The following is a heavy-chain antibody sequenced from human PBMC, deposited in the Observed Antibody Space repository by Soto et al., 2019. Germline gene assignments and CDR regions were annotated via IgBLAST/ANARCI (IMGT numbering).Heavy chain of an antibody. D-gene: IGHD6-19*01. CDR3: AWYIAVAGTRGFDY. V-gene: IGHV4-4*02. CDR1: GASVSETYW. J-gene: IGHJ4*02. Sequence: QVHLQESGPGLVEPSETLSLTCAVSGASVSETYWWSWVRQAPGKGLEWIGEISHRGPPHYNPSLCSRVTTSTDTSRNQISLILMSVTAADSASYYCAWYIAVAGTRGFDYWGQGTLVTVSS. CDR2: ISHRGPP.